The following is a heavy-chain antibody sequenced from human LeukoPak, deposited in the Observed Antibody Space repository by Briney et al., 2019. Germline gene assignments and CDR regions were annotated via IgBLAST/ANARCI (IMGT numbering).Heavy chain of an antibody. CDR2: ISGSGGST. D-gene: IGHD6-13*01. J-gene: IGHJ6*02. CDR1: GFTFSSCA. Sequence: GGSLRLSCAASGFTFSSCAMSWVRQAPGKGLEWVSAISGSGGSTYYADSVKGRFTISRDNSKNTLYLQMNSLRAEDTAVYYCAKASSSWFDYYYGMDVWGQGTTVTVSS. CDR3: AKASSSWFDYYYGMDV. V-gene: IGHV3-23*01.